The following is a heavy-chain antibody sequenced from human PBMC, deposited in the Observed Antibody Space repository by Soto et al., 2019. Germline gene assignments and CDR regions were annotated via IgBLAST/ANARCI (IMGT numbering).Heavy chain of an antibody. CDR2: IYSAGSI. D-gene: IGHD6-6*01. J-gene: IGHJ6*03. Sequence: EVQLVESGGGLTQPGGALKLPRGALGVNFGSNYLAWVRQAPGKGLDWVSVIYSAGSIYYADSVKGRFTISRDNSKNTLYLQMTSLGAEDTAVYYCARGSGSAYSGSSGYGMDLW. V-gene: IGHV3-53*02. CDR1: GVNFGSNY. CDR3: ARGSGSAYSGSSGYGMDL.